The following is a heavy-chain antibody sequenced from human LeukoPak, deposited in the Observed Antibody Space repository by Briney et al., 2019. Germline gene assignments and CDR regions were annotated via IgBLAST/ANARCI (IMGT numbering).Heavy chain of an antibody. CDR1: GYTFTSYA. J-gene: IGHJ4*02. CDR2: INAGNGNT. V-gene: IGHV1-3*01. Sequence: ASVKVSCKASGYTFTSYAMHWVRQAPGQRLEWMGWINAGNGNTKYSQKFQGRVAITRDTSASTAYMELSSLRSEDTAVYYCARDRRGYSYGYFDYWGQGTLVTVSS. CDR3: ARDRRGYSYGYFDY. D-gene: IGHD5-18*01.